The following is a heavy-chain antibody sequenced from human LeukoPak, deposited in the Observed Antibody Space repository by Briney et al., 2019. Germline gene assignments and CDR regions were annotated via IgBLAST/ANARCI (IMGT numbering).Heavy chain of an antibody. Sequence: GGSLRLSCAASGSTFSSYWMCWVRQAPGKGLEWVANIKQDGGEKYYVDSVKGRFTISRDNAKNSLHLQLNSLRAEDTAVYYCASGARGTREGGDLYSFDYWGQGTLVTVSS. CDR3: ASGARGTREGGDLYSFDY. D-gene: IGHD4-17*01. CDR1: GSTFSSYW. J-gene: IGHJ4*02. V-gene: IGHV3-7*01. CDR2: IKQDGGEK.